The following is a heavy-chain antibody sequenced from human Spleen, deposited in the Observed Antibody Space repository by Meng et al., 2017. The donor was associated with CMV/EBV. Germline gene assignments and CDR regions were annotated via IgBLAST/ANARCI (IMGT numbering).Heavy chain of an antibody. CDR2: IWYDGSNK. V-gene: IGHV3-33*06. CDR3: AKDTEYYFDSGQPYYYYGMDI. D-gene: IGHD3-22*01. Sequence: GGSLRLSCAASGFTFSSYGMYWIRQAPGKGLEWVAVIWYDGSNKYYADSVQGRFTISRDNSKDTLYLQMNSLRAEDTAVYYCAKDTEYYFDSGQPYYYYGMDIWGQGNAGHRLL. J-gene: IGHJ6*02. CDR1: GFTFSSYG.